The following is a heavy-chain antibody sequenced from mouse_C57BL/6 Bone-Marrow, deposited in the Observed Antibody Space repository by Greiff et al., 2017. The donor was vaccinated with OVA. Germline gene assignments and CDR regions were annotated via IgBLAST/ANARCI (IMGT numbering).Heavy chain of an antibody. CDR3: ARGSSGAFAD. D-gene: IGHD3-2*02. CDR2: IYPSDSET. CDR1: GYTFTSYW. Sequence: QVQLQQPGAELVRPGSSVKLSCKASGYTFTSYWMDWVKQRPGQGLEWIGNIYPSDSETHYNQKFKDKATLTVDKSSSTAYMQLSSLTSEDSAVYYCARGSSGAFADWGQGTLVTVSA. V-gene: IGHV1-61*01. J-gene: IGHJ3*01.